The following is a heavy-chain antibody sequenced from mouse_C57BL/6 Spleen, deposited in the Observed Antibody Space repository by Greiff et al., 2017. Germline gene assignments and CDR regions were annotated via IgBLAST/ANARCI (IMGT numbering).Heavy chain of an antibody. Sequence: EVKLVESGPELVKPGASVKISCKASGYSFTGYYMNWVKQSPEKSLEWIGEINPSTGGTTYNQKFKAKATLTVDKSSSTAYMQLKSLTSEDSAVYYCASDYYGSSYGEWYFDVWGTGTTVTVSS. CDR1: GYSFTGYY. CDR2: INPSTGGT. V-gene: IGHV1-42*01. J-gene: IGHJ1*03. D-gene: IGHD1-1*01. CDR3: ASDYYGSSYGEWYFDV.